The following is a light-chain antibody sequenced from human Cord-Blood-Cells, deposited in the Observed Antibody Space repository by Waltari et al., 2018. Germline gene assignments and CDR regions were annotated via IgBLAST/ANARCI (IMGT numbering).Light chain of an antibody. CDR2: WAS. CDR3: QQYYSTPWT. J-gene: IGKJ1*01. CDR1: QSVLYSSNNKNY. Sequence: DIVMTQSPDSLAVSLGERATINCNSSQSVLYSSNNKNYLAWYQQKPGQPPKLLIYWASTREAGVPDRFSGSGSGTDFTLTISSLQAEDVAVYYCQQYYSTPWTFGQGTKLEIK. V-gene: IGKV4-1*01.